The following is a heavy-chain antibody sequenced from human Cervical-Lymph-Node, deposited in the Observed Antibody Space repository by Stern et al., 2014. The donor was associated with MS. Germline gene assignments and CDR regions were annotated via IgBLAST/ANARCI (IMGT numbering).Heavy chain of an antibody. Sequence: VQLVESGTKMQKPGASVKASCKASGYTFTAFFIPWVRQVPGQGLEWMGWLNPNSDDPTYAQHFQDRVTLTRDTSIGTAYPELSRLTSADTAVYYCAREATRIVVGIDYWGQGTQVIVSS. CDR3: AREATRIVVGIDY. CDR1: GYTFTAFF. V-gene: IGHV1-2*02. CDR2: LNPNSDDP. J-gene: IGHJ4*02. D-gene: IGHD3-22*01.